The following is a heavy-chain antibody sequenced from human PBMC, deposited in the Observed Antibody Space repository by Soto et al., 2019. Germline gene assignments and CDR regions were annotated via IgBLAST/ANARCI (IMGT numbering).Heavy chain of an antibody. CDR3: ARGPKRVGATSWFDP. CDR1: GFTFSSYA. D-gene: IGHD1-26*01. V-gene: IGHV3-23*01. J-gene: IGHJ5*02. Sequence: GGSLRLSCAASGFTFSSYAMSWVRQAPGKGLEWVSAISGSGGSTYYADSVKGRFTISRDNSKNTLYLQMNSLRAEDTAVYYCARGPKRVGATSWFDPWGQGTLVTVSS. CDR2: ISGSGGST.